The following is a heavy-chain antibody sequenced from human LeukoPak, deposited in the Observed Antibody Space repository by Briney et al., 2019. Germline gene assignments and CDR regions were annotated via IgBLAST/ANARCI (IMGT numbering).Heavy chain of an antibody. Sequence: SETLSLTCTVSGGSISSYYWSWIRQPPGKGLEWIGYIYYSGSTNYNPSLKSRVTISVDTSKNQFSLKLSSVTAADTAVYYCARGGAYCSGGSCYSARYYFDYWGQGTLVTVSS. CDR3: ARGGAYCSGGSCYSARYYFDY. J-gene: IGHJ4*02. V-gene: IGHV4-59*01. CDR1: GGSISSYY. CDR2: IYYSGST. D-gene: IGHD2-15*01.